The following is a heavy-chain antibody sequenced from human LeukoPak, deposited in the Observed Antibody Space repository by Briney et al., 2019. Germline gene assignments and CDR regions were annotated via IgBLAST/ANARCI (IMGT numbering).Heavy chain of an antibody. CDR1: GASISSYY. V-gene: IGHV4-59*01. CDR3: AREKSYYYGSGSYPGWFDP. D-gene: IGHD3-10*01. Sequence: SETLSLTCTVSGASISSYYWSWIRQPPGKGLEWIGYIYYSGSTNYNPSLKSRVTISVDTSKNQFSLKLSSVTAADTAVYYCAREKSYYYGSGSYPGWFDPWGQGTLVTVSS. J-gene: IGHJ5*02. CDR2: IYYSGST.